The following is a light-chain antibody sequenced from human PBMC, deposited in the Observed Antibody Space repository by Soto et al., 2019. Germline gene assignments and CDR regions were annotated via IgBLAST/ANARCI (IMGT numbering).Light chain of an antibody. CDR2: EVS. V-gene: IGLV2-11*01. CDR3: CSYAGRYTWV. Sequence: QSALTQPRSVSGSLGQSVTISCAGTRSDVGGYNYVSWYQQPPGTAPKLMIYEVSKRPSGVPYRFSGSKSGNTASLTISGLQAEDEGDYYCCSYAGRYTWVFGTGTNLTVL. CDR1: RSDVGGYNY. J-gene: IGLJ1*01.